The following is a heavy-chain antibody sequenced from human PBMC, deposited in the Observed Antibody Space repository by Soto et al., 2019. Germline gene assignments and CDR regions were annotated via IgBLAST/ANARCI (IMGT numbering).Heavy chain of an antibody. V-gene: IGHV3-23*01. CDR2: INGGGSST. CDR1: GLTFSNYA. Sequence: PGGSLRLSCAVSGLTFSNYAMSWVRQAPGKGLQWVATINGGGSSTYFADSVKGRFTISRDNSKNTVYLQMNSLRAEDTAVYYCAKEVGGTYYYFDYWGQGTLVTVS. J-gene: IGHJ4*02. CDR3: AKEVGGTYYYFDY. D-gene: IGHD1-26*01.